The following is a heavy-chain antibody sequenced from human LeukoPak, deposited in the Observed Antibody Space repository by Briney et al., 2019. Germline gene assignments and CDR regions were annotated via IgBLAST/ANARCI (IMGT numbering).Heavy chain of an antibody. D-gene: IGHD1-26*01. CDR1: GFTFSSYW. CDR3: ARDRIVGATFDY. V-gene: IGHV3-21*01. J-gene: IGHJ4*02. CDR2: ISSSSSYI. Sequence: PGGSLRLSCAASGFTFSSYWMSWVRQAPGKGLEWVSSISSSSSYIYFADSVKGRFTISRDNAKNSLSLQMNSLRAEDTAVYYCARDRIVGATFDYWGQGTLVTVSS.